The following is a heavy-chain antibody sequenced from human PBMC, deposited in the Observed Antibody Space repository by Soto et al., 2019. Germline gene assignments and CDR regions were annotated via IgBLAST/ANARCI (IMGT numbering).Heavy chain of an antibody. V-gene: IGHV4-30-4*01. D-gene: IGHD3-22*01. CDR1: GSSISSGDYY. J-gene: IGHJ4*02. CDR3: ARVAYYDSSGYYLPFDY. CDR2: IYYSGST. Sequence: SETLSLTCTVSGSSISSGDYYWSWIRQPPGKGLEWIGYIYYSGSTYYNPSLKSRVTISVDTSKNQFSLKLSSVTAADTAVYYCARVAYYDSSGYYLPFDYWGQGTLVTVSS.